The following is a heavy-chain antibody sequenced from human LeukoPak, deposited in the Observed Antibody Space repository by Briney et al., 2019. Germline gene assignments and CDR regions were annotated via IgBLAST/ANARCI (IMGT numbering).Heavy chain of an antibody. J-gene: IGHJ3*02. V-gene: IGHV3-23*01. Sequence: GGSLRLSCAASGFAFSTYAMSWVRQAPGKGLEWVSAISDSGDSSYYADSVKGRFTISRDNSKNTLYLQMNSLRAEDTAVYYCAKDLEGATPPPWGDAFDIWGQGTMVTVSS. CDR3: AKDLEGATPPPWGDAFDI. D-gene: IGHD1-26*01. CDR2: ISDSGDSS. CDR1: GFAFSTYA.